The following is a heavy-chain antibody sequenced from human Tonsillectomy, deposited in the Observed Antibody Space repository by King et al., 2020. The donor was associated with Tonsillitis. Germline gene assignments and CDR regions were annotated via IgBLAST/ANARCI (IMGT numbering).Heavy chain of an antibody. Sequence: QLQESGPGVVKPSETLSLTCTVSGGSISSSDHYWAWIRQPPGKGLEWIGDMYYSGTIFYNPSLKSRITISGGTSANRFSLKLGSVTAADTAVYFCARSVSGSFDYWGQGAPVTVSS. D-gene: IGHD1-26*01. CDR2: MYYSGTI. V-gene: IGHV4-39*01. CDR3: ARSVSGSFDY. CDR1: GGSISSSDHY. J-gene: IGHJ4*02.